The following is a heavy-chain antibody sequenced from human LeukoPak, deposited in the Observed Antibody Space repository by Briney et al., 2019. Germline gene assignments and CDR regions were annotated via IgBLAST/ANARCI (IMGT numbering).Heavy chain of an antibody. CDR1: GFTVSSIY. D-gene: IGHD2-2*01. V-gene: IGHV3-53*01. CDR3: ARQTGESTNFDN. CDR2: IYSGGTT. J-gene: IGHJ4*02. Sequence: TGGSLRLSCAASGFTVSSIYISWVRQAPGKGLEWVSAIYSGGTTYYADPVKGRFTISRDNSKNILYLLMNSLRAEDTAMYHCARQTGESTNFDNWGQGTLVTVSS.